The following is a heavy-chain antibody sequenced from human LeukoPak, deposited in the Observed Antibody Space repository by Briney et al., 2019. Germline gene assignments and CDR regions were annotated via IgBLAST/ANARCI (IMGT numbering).Heavy chain of an antibody. CDR1: GFTFDDYA. Sequence: GRSLRLSCAASGFTFDDYAIHWVRQAPGKGLESVSGISWNSGSIGYADSVKGRFTISRDNAKNSLYLQMNSLRAEDTALYYCAKDISALYSSSSPFWAYWGQGTLVTVSS. CDR3: AKDISALYSSSSPFWAY. V-gene: IGHV3-9*01. D-gene: IGHD6-6*01. J-gene: IGHJ4*02. CDR2: ISWNSGSI.